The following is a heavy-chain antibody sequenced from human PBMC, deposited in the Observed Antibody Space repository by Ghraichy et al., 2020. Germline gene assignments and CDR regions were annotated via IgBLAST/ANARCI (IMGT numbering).Heavy chain of an antibody. Sequence: SGPTLVKPTQTLTLTCTFSGFSLSTSGMCVSWIRQPLGKALEWLARIDWDDDKYYSTSLKTRLTISKDTSKNQVVLTMTNMDPVDTATYYCARTLPYYYDSSGYYDYFDYWGQGTLVTVSS. CDR2: IDWDDDK. CDR1: GFSLSTSGMC. CDR3: ARTLPYYYDSSGYYDYFDY. J-gene: IGHJ4*02. V-gene: IGHV2-70*11. D-gene: IGHD3-22*01.